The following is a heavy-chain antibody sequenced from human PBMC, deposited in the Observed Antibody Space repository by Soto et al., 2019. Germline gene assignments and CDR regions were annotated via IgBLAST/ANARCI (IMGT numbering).Heavy chain of an antibody. CDR1: CGSISRYY. CDR3: ARVPGP. CDR2: IYHSGST. J-gene: IGHJ5*02. Sequence: SETLSLTCTVSCGSISRYYWSWIRQPPGKGLEWIGYIYHSGSTYYNPSLKSRVTISVDRSKNQFSLKLSSVTVADTAVYYCARVPGPWGQGTLVTVSS. V-gene: IGHV4-59*12.